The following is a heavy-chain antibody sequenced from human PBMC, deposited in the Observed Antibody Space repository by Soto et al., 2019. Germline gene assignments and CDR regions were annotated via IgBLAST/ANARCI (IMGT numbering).Heavy chain of an antibody. J-gene: IGHJ4*02. CDR1: GGSISSYY. D-gene: IGHD1-26*01. CDR2: IYTSGNT. V-gene: IGHV4-4*07. CDR3: VRGLVGATSRYYCDS. Sequence: SETLSLTCTVSGGSISSYYWSWIRQPAGKGLEWIGRIYTSGNTNYNPSLKSRVTMSVDTSKNQFSLKLSSVSAPDTAVYYCVRGLVGATSRYYCDSWGQGPRVTVSS.